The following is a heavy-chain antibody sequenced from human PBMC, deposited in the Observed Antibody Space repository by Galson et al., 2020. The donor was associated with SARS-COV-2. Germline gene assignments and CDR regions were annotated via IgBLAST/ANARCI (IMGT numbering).Heavy chain of an antibody. Sequence: SETLSLTCAVYGGSFSGYYWSWIRQPPGKGLEWIGEINSSGSTNYNPSLKSRVTISVDTSKNQFSLKLSSVTAADTAVYYCARDRLGHDSSGYYPWTPDSYYYYYMDVWGKGTTVTISS. CDR2: INSSGST. CDR1: GGSFSGYY. V-gene: IGHV4-34*01. J-gene: IGHJ6*03. D-gene: IGHD3-22*01. CDR3: ARDRLGHDSSGYYPWTPDSYYYYYMDV.